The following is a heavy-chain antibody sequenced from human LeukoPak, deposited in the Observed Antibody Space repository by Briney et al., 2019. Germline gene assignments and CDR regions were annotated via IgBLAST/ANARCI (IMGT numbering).Heavy chain of an antibody. J-gene: IGHJ4*02. V-gene: IGHV1-3*01. CDR2: INAGSGDT. D-gene: IGHD3-10*01. CDR3: ARDQSLGSYPDY. CDR1: GYTFTTSA. Sequence: APVKVSCKASGYTFTTSAMHWVRQAPGQRLEWMGWINAGSGDTKYSQKFQGRVTFTRDTSASTAYMALSSLRFEDTAVYFCARDQSLGSYPDYWGQGTLVTVSS.